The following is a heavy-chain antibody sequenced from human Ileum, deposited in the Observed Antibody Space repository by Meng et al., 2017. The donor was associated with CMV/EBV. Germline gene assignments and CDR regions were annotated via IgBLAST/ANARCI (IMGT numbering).Heavy chain of an antibody. D-gene: IGHD2-2*03. Sequence: VQCVQFGAEVKKPRASVKVSCKASGYTFTDYAITWVRQAPGQGLEWMGWISGYNSNTKYAQKFQDRVTMTTDTSTTTVYMELRNLRYDDTAVYYCARDGYYPSRVFDYWGLGTLVTVSS. J-gene: IGHJ4*01. V-gene: IGHV1-18*01. CDR1: GYTFTDYA. CDR3: ARDGYYPSRVFDY. CDR2: ISGYNSNT.